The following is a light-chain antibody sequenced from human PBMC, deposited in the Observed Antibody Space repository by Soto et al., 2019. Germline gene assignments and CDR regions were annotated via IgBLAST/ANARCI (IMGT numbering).Light chain of an antibody. CDR2: YDT. CDR3: HVWDSSRDHVV. J-gene: IGLJ3*02. V-gene: IGLV3-21*04. CDR1: NIGGKT. Sequence: SYELIQPPSVSVAPGKTATITCGGGNIGGKTVHWFQQKPGQAPVVVLYYDTHRPSGIPERFSGSNSGNTATLTITRVDAGDEADYYCHVWDSSRDHVVFGGGTKLTVL.